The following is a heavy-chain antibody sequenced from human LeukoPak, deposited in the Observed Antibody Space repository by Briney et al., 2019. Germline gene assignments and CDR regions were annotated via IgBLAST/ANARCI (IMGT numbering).Heavy chain of an antibody. Sequence: GGSLRLSCAASGFTFSSYAMSWVRQAPGKGREGVSAISGSGGSTYYADSVKGRFTISRDNSKNTLYLQMNSLRAEDTAVYYCAREEWLQFGIDYWGQGTLVTVSS. J-gene: IGHJ4*02. CDR2: ISGSGGST. D-gene: IGHD5-24*01. CDR3: AREEWLQFGIDY. CDR1: GFTFSSYA. V-gene: IGHV3-23*01.